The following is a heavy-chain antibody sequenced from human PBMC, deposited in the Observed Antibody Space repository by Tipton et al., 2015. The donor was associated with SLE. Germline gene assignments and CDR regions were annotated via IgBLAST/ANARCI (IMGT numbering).Heavy chain of an antibody. D-gene: IGHD2-21*02. CDR2: IYTSGST. J-gene: IGHJ4*02. CDR1: GGSISSGNYY. CDR3: ARLIMVTPTPYYFDY. V-gene: IGHV4-61*02. Sequence: LRLSCTVSGGSISSGNYYWTWIRQPAGKGLEWTGRIYTSGSTNYNPSLKSRVTISVDTSKNQFSLKLSSVTAADTAVYYCARLIMVTPTPYYFDYWGQGTLVTVSS.